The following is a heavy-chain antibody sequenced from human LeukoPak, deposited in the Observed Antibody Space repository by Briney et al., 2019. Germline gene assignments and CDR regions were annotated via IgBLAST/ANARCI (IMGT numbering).Heavy chain of an antibody. V-gene: IGHV1-18*01. CDR2: ISAYNGNT. Sequence: ASVKVSCKASGYTFTSYGISWVRQAPGQGLEWMGRISAYNGNTNYAQKLQGRVTMTTDTSTSTAYMELRSLRSDDTAVYYCARDGITYYDSSASGPDAFDIWGQGTMVTVSS. J-gene: IGHJ3*02. CDR1: GYTFTSYG. D-gene: IGHD3-22*01. CDR3: ARDGITYYDSSASGPDAFDI.